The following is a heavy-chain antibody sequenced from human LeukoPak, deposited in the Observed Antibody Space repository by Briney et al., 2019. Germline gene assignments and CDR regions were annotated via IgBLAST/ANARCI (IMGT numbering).Heavy chain of an antibody. Sequence: GGSLRLSCAASGFSFSSYWMPWLRQAPGKAREWVANIKLDGSEKYYVDSVEGRLTISRDNAKNSLYLQMNSLRAEDTAVYYCSRHSGTTFDNWGQGTLVTVSS. CDR2: IKLDGSEK. CDR1: GFSFSSYW. J-gene: IGHJ4*02. V-gene: IGHV3-7*04. D-gene: IGHD1-26*01. CDR3: SRHSGTTFDN.